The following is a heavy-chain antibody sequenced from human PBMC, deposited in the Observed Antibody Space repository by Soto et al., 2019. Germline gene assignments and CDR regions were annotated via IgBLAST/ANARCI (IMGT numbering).Heavy chain of an antibody. CDR2: IYSSGST. Sequence: SETLSLTFTVTGGASNGYYWTWMRQSAGGGLEWIGRIYSSGSTNYNPSLKSRVTISLDTSMNHFSLRLSSVTAADTAVYYCARGQRFSDWFDPWGQGTLVTVSS. CDR1: GGASNGYY. CDR3: ARGQRFSDWFDP. D-gene: IGHD3-3*01. J-gene: IGHJ5*02. V-gene: IGHV4-4*07.